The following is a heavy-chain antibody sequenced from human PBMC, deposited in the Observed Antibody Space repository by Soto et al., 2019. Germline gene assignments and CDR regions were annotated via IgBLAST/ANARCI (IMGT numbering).Heavy chain of an antibody. CDR1: GGAFRSYF. V-gene: IGHV4-59*01. CDR3: ARDDPFDP. Sequence: QERLQESGPQLVKPSSTLSITCTFSGGAFRSYFWSWIRPPPGKGLEWIGNIPSSGKSIYTPSFKSRVSMSIDSSKNRFSVRLSSGTAAYTAVYYCARDDPFDPWGQGMLVTVSS. CDR2: IPSSGKS. J-gene: IGHJ5*02.